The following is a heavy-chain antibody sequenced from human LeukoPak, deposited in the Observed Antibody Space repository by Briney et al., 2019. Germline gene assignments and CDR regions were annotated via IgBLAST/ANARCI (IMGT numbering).Heavy chain of an antibody. Sequence: GGSLRLSCAASGFTFSSYAMSWVRQAPGKGLEWVPAISGSGGSTYYADSVKGRFTISRDNSKNTLYLQMNSLRAEDTAVYYCAKDLKMTNYSDYWGQGTLVTVSS. CDR3: AKDLKMTNYSDY. CDR1: GFTFSSYA. CDR2: ISGSGGST. J-gene: IGHJ4*02. D-gene: IGHD5-24*01. V-gene: IGHV3-23*01.